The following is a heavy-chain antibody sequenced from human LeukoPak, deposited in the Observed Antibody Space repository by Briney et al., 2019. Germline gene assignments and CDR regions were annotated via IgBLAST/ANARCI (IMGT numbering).Heavy chain of an antibody. J-gene: IGHJ1*01. V-gene: IGHV1-18*01. CDR2: ISAYNGNT. Sequence: ASVKVSCKASGYTFTSYGIGWVRQAPGQGLEWMGWISAYNGNTNYAQKLQGRVTMTTDTSTSTAYMELRSLGSDDTAVYYCARHRISSSWYPMGFQHWGQGTLVTVSS. D-gene: IGHD6-13*01. CDR3: ARHRISSSWYPMGFQH. CDR1: GYTFTSYG.